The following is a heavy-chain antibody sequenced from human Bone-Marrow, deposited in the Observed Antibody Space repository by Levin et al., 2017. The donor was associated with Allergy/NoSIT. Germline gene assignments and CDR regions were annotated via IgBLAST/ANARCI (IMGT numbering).Heavy chain of an antibody. D-gene: IGHD4-17*01. V-gene: IGHV3-74*01. CDR3: VRGSLSGDYMYFDY. CDR1: THHW. CDR2: INSDGSST. J-gene: IGHJ4*02. Sequence: THHWMHWVRQAPGKGLVWVSYINSDGSSTSYADFVKGRFTISRDNAKNTLYLDLHSLSGEDTAVYYCVRGSLSGDYMYFDYWGQGSRVTVSS.